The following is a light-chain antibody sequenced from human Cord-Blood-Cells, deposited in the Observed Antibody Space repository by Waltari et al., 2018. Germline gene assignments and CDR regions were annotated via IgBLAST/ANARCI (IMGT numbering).Light chain of an antibody. Sequence: DIVMTQSPDSLAVSLGERATINCKSSQSVLYSSNNKNYLAWYQQKPGQPPKLLIYWASTRESGVPDRFSGSGSGTDFTLTISSLQAEDVAVDYCQQYYSTPITFGQGTRLESK. CDR3: QQYYSTPIT. J-gene: IGKJ5*01. CDR1: QSVLYSSNNKNY. V-gene: IGKV4-1*01. CDR2: WAS.